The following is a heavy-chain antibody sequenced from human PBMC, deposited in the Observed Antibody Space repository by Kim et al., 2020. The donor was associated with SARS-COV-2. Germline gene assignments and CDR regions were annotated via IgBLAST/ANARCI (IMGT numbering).Heavy chain of an antibody. D-gene: IGHD3-10*01. J-gene: IGHJ4*02. CDR3: ARGLGDY. CDR2: INHSGST. V-gene: IGHV4-34*01. CDR1: GGSFSGYY. Sequence: SETLSLTCAVYGGSFSGYYWSWIRQPPGKGLEWIGEINHSGSTNYNPSLKSRATISVDTSKNQFSLKLSSVTAADTAVYYCARGLGDYCGQGTRVTVS.